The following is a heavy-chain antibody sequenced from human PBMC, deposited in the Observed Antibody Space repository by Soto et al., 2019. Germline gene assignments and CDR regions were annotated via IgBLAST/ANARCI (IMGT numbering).Heavy chain of an antibody. CDR1: GFTFSSYG. CDR3: AKEIYGLQTTYYYGMDV. D-gene: IGHD4-4*01. J-gene: IGHJ6*02. CDR2: ISYDGSNK. Sequence: QVQLVESGGGVVQPGRSLRLSCAASGFTFSSYGMHWVRQAPGKGLEWVAVISYDGSNKYYADSVKGRFTISRDNSKNTLYLQMNSLRAEDTAVYYCAKEIYGLQTTYYYGMDVWGQGTTVTVSS. V-gene: IGHV3-30*18.